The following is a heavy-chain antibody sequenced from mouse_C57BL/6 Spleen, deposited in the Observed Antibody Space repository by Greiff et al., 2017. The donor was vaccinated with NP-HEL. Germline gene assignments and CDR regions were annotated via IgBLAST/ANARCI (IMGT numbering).Heavy chain of an antibody. CDR3: ARDSSGYFGY. Sequence: QVQLKESGAELARPGASVKLSCKASGYTFTSYGISWVKQRTGQGLEWIGEIYPRSGNTYYNEKFKGKATLTADKSSSTAYMELRSLTSEDSAVYFCARDSSGYFGYWGQGTTLTVSS. CDR1: GYTFTSYG. D-gene: IGHD3-2*02. J-gene: IGHJ2*01. CDR2: IYPRSGNT. V-gene: IGHV1-81*01.